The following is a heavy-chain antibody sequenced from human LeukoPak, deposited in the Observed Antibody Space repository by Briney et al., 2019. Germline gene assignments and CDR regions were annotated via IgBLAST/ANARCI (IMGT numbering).Heavy chain of an antibody. Sequence: SGGSLRLSCAASGFTFSTYAMNWVRQAPGKGLEWVGRIKSKTDGGTTDYAAPVKGRFTISRDDSKNTLYLQMNSLKTEDTAVYYCTTFSRYSSGWLVDYWGQGTLVTVSS. CDR1: GFTFSTYA. CDR2: IKSKTDGGTT. J-gene: IGHJ4*02. CDR3: TTFSRYSSGWLVDY. D-gene: IGHD6-19*01. V-gene: IGHV3-15*01.